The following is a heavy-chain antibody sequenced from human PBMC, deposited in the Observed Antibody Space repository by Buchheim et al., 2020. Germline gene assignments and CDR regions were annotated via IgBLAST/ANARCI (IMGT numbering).Heavy chain of an antibody. V-gene: IGHV3-15*01. Sequence: VQLVESGGGVVQPGRSLRLSCAASGFTFSSYGMHWVRQAPGKGLEWVGRIKSKTDGGTTDYAAPVKGRFTISRDDSKNTLYLQRNSLKTEDTAVYYCTTERGYYYYMDVWGKGTT. J-gene: IGHJ6*03. D-gene: IGHD3-10*01. CDR1: GFTFSSYG. CDR2: IKSKTDGGTT. CDR3: TTERGYYYYMDV.